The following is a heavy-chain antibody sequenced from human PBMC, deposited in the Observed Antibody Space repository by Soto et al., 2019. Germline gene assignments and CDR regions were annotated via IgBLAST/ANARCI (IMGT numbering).Heavy chain of an antibody. Sequence: PSETLSLTCTVSGGSISSYYWSWIRQPPGKGLEWIGYIYYSGSTNYNPSLKSRVTISVDTSKNQFSLKLSSVTAADTAVYYCARGGRYSSGWYYYYGMDVWGQGTTVTVS. CDR3: ARGGRYSSGWYYYYGMDV. D-gene: IGHD6-19*01. CDR2: IYYSGST. CDR1: GGSISSYY. J-gene: IGHJ6*02. V-gene: IGHV4-59*01.